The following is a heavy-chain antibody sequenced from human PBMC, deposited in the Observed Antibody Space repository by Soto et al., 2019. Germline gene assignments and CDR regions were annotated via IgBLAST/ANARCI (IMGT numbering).Heavy chain of an antibody. D-gene: IGHD2-8*01. J-gene: IGHJ6*02. CDR1: GYSFTSYW. V-gene: IGHV5-51*01. CDR3: ARTAASSKWYPGRDT. CDR2: IYPGDSDT. Sequence: GESLKISCKGSGYSFTSYWIGWVRQMPGKGLECMGIIYPGDSDTRYSPSFQGQVTISADKSISTAYLQWSSLKASDTAMYYCARTAASSKWYPGRDTRGPGTTGLVSS.